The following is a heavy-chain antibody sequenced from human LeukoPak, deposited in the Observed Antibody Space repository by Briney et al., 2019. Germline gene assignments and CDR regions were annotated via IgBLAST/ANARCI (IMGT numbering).Heavy chain of an antibody. V-gene: IGHV3-21*01. CDR3: ARGPMITFGGVIVSFDY. J-gene: IGHJ4*02. CDR2: ISSSSSYM. Sequence: GGSLRLSCAASGFTFSSYSMNWVRQAPGKGLEWVSSISSSSSYMYYADSVKGRFTISRDNAKNSLYLQMNSLRAEATAVYYCARGPMITFGGVIVSFDYWGQGTLVTVSS. D-gene: IGHD3-16*02. CDR1: GFTFSSYS.